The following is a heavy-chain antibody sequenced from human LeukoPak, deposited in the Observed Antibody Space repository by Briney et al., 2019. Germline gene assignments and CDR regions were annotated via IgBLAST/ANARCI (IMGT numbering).Heavy chain of an antibody. CDR1: GFTFSSYG. V-gene: IGHV3-30*02. D-gene: IGHD5-18*01. J-gene: IGHJ5*02. CDR3: AKDLRGYSYGLRNNWFDP. Sequence: GGSLRLSCAASGFTFSSYGMHWVRQAPGKGLEWVAVIWYDGSNKYYADSVKGRFTISRDNSKNTLYLQMNSLRAEDTAVYYCAKDLRGYSYGLRNNWFDPWGQGTLVTVSS. CDR2: IWYDGSNK.